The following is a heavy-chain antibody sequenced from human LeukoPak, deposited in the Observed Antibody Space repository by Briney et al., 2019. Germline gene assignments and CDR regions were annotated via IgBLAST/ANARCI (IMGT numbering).Heavy chain of an antibody. CDR1: GYTFTGYY. V-gene: IGHV1-24*01. CDR3: VTDIRSGWRNY. CDR2: FDPEDGEA. D-gene: IGHD6-19*01. Sequence: ASVKVSCKASGYTFTGYYMHWVRQAPGQGLEWMGGFDPEDGEAIYAPKIQGRVTMTEDTSTDTAYLELRSLRSDDTAVYYCVTDIRSGWRNYWGQGTLITVSS. J-gene: IGHJ4*02.